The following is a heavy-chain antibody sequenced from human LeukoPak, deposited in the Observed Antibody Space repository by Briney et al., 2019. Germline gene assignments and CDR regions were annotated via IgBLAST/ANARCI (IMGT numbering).Heavy chain of an antibody. Sequence: SETLSLTCTVSGGSISSYYWSWIRQPPGKGLEWIGYIYYSGSTNYNPSLKSRVTISVDTSKNQFSLKLSSVTAADTAVYYCARAGGYGVSPIFDYWGQGTLVTVSP. D-gene: IGHD2-8*01. V-gene: IGHV4-59*01. CDR2: IYYSGST. CDR1: GGSISSYY. J-gene: IGHJ4*02. CDR3: ARAGGYGVSPIFDY.